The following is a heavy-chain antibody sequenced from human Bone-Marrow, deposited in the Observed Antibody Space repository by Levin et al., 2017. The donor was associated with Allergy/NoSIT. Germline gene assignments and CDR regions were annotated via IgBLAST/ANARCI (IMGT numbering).Heavy chain of an antibody. D-gene: IGHD4-17*01. CDR2: IYHSGST. CDR1: GGSISSGGYS. V-gene: IGHV4-30-2*01. Sequence: SETLSLTCAVSGGSISSGGYSWSWIRQPPGTGLEWIGYIYHSGSTYYNPSLKSRVTISVDRSKNQFSLKLSSVTAADTAVYYCARGGAYNDYGDYYWFDPWGQGTLVTVSS. CDR3: ARGGAYNDYGDYYWFDP. J-gene: IGHJ5*02.